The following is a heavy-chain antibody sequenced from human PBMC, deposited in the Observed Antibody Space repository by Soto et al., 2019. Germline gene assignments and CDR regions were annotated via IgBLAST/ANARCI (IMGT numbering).Heavy chain of an antibody. CDR2: IYFSGRT. J-gene: IGHJ5*02. CDR3: ARVPIDTYMIYWSDP. V-gene: IGHV4-61*08. Sequence: SETLSLTCTVSGDSVSSGDYYWTWIRQPPGKGLERVGHIYFSGRTNYIPSLESRVTISLDTSKNQFSLKLTSVTAADTAVYYCARVPIDTYMIYWSDPWGQGTLVTVS. D-gene: IGHD3-16*01. CDR1: GDSVSSGDYY.